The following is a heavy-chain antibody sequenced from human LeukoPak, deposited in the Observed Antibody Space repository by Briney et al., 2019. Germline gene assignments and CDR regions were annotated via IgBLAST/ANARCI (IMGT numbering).Heavy chain of an antibody. CDR2: ISYDGSNK. Sequence: PGGSLRLSCAASGFTFSSYAMHWVRQAPGKGLEWVAVISYDGSNKYYADSVKGRFTISRDNSKNTLYLQMNSLRAEDTAVYYCARSVVVVRDYFDYWGQGTLVTVSS. CDR3: ARSVVVVRDYFDY. J-gene: IGHJ4*02. CDR1: GFTFSSYA. V-gene: IGHV3-30*04. D-gene: IGHD3-22*01.